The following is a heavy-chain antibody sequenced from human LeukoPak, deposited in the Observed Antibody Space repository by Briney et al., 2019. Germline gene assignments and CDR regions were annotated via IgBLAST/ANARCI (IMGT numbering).Heavy chain of an antibody. CDR1: GFTFSNYA. Sequence: GGSLRLSCAASGFTFSNYALSWVRQAPGKGLEWVSGISGSGGSTYYADSVKGRFTLSRDNSENTLYLQMNSLRPEDTAVYYCAKAITLAPDSTLGFDYWGRGTLVTVSS. J-gene: IGHJ4*02. V-gene: IGHV3-23*01. CDR3: AKAITLAPDSTLGFDY. CDR2: ISGSGGST. D-gene: IGHD2-2*01.